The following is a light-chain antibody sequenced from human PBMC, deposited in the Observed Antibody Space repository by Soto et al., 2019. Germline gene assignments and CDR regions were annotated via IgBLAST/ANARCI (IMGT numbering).Light chain of an antibody. V-gene: IGKV3-20*01. J-gene: IGKJ3*01. CDR3: QQYGSSPPFT. CDR1: QSVSSY. CDR2: DAS. Sequence: EIVLTQSPATLSLSPGERATLSFRASQSVSSYLAWYQQKPGQAPRLLIYDASNRATGIPDRFSGSGSGTDFTLTISRLEPEDFAVYYCQQYGSSPPFTFGPGTKVDIK.